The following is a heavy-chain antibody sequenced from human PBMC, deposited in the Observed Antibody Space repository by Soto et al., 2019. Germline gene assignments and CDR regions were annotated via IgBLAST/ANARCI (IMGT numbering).Heavy chain of an antibody. CDR1: GYSFTSYW. V-gene: IGHV5-10-1*01. CDR3: ARHLLRYSSGWGGAFDI. D-gene: IGHD6-19*01. J-gene: IGHJ3*02. CDR2: IDPSDSYT. Sequence: GESLKISCKGSGYSFTSYWISWVRQMPGKGLEWMGRIDPSDSYTNYSPSFQGHVTISADKSISTAYLQWSSLKASDTAMYYCARHLLRYSSGWGGAFDIWGQGTMVTVSS.